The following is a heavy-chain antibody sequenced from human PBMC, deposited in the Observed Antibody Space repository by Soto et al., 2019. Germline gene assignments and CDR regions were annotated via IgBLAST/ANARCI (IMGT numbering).Heavy chain of an antibody. Sequence: SETLSLTCTVSGGSISSGGYYWSWIRQHPGKGLEWIGYIYYSGSTYYNPSLKSRVTISVDTSKNQFSLKLSSVTAADTAVYYCARVGYCSGGGCYYYYYYMDVWGKGTTVTVSS. J-gene: IGHJ6*03. D-gene: IGHD2-15*01. CDR2: IYYSGST. CDR1: GGSISSGGYY. CDR3: ARVGYCSGGGCYYYYYYMDV. V-gene: IGHV4-31*03.